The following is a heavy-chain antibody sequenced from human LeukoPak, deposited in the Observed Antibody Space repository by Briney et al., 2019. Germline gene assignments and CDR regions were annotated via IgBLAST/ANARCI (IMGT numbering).Heavy chain of an antibody. D-gene: IGHD1-26*01. CDR2: INHSGST. V-gene: IGHV4-34*01. CDR1: GGSFSGYY. J-gene: IGHJ4*02. Sequence: SETLSLTCAVYGGSFSGYYWSWIRQPPGKGLEWIGEINHSGSTNYNPSLKSRVTISVDTSKNQFSVKLSSVTAADTAVYYCARAGSSNYFDYWGQGTLVTVSS. CDR3: ARAGSSNYFDY.